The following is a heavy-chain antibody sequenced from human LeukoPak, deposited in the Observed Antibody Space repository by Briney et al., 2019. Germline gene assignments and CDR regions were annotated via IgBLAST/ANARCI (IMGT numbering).Heavy chain of an antibody. J-gene: IGHJ3*02. D-gene: IGHD3-22*01. CDR2: INPNSGGT. CDR1: GYTFTGYY. Sequence: ASVKVSCKASGYTFTGYYMHWVRQAPGQGLEWMGWINPNSGGTNYAQKFQGRVTMTRDTSISTDYTELSTLRSDDTAVYYCARDTREYDSSDAFDIWGQGTMVTASS. CDR3: ARDTREYDSSDAFDI. V-gene: IGHV1-2*02.